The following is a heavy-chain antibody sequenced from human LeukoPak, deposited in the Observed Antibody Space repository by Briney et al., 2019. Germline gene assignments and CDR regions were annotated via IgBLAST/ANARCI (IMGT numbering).Heavy chain of an antibody. V-gene: IGHV3-69-1*01. CDR2: INNSGSR. CDR3: ARWAVWGQCLVDY. D-gene: IGHD6-19*01. Sequence: GGSLRLSCAASGFTFSTNNMNWVRQAPGKGLEWVSTINNSGSRYYADSVKGRFTISRDNPKNSLYLQMNSLRVEDTAVYYCARWAVWGQCLVDYWGQGTLVTVSS. J-gene: IGHJ4*02. CDR1: GFTFSTNN.